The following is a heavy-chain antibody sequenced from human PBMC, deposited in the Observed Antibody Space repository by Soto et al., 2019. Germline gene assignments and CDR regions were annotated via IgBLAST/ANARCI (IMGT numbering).Heavy chain of an antibody. CDR1: GGTFSSYA. J-gene: IGHJ6*02. Sequence: GASVKVSCKASGGTFSSYAISWVRQAPGQGLEWMGGIIPIFGTANYAQKFQGRVTITADESTSTAYMELSSLRSEDTAVYYCARGGAGITMVRGVYYYGMDVWGQGTTVTVSS. D-gene: IGHD3-10*01. V-gene: IGHV1-69*13. CDR3: ARGGAGITMVRGVYYYGMDV. CDR2: IIPIFGTA.